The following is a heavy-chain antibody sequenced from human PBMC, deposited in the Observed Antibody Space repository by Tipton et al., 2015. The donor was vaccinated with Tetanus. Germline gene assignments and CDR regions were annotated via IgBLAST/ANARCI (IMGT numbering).Heavy chain of an antibody. D-gene: IGHD3-3*01. CDR2: VSYSGRT. CDR1: DGSSRNYY. J-gene: IGHJ4*02. CDR3: ARANYNFPKKGPFDS. Sequence: TLSLTCSVSDGSSRNYYWSWIRQPPGKGLEWLAYVSYSGRTNSNYSLKSRITISQDTSKNQISLKLTSVTAADTAVYYCARANYNFPKKGPFDSWGQGTLVIVSS. V-gene: IGHV4-59*01.